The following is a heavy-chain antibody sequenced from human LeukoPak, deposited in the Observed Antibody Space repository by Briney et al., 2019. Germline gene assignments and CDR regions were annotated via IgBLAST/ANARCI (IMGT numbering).Heavy chain of an antibody. D-gene: IGHD3-22*01. V-gene: IGHV3-74*01. Sequence: GGSLRLSCAASGFTFSSYWMHWVRQAPGKGLVWVSRINSDGSGTSYADSVKGRFTISRDNAKNTLYLQMNSLRAEDTAVYYCARYYYDSSGYYLDYWGQGTLVTVSS. CDR1: GFTFSSYW. J-gene: IGHJ4*02. CDR2: INSDGSGT. CDR3: ARYYYDSSGYYLDY.